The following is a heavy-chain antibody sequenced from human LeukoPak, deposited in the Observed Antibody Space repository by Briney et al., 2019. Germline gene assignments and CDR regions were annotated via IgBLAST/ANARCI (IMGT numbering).Heavy chain of an antibody. V-gene: IGHV1-24*01. CDR3: ATGSNCSSTSCYSYYYYGMDV. CDR2: FDPEDGET. J-gene: IGHJ6*02. Sequence: ASVKVSCKASGYTFNVYYIHWVRQAPGKGLEWMGGFDPEDGETIYAQKFQGGVTMTEDTSTDTAYMELSSLRSEDTAVYYCATGSNCSSTSCYSYYYYGMDVWGQGTTVTVSS. CDR1: GYTFNVYY. D-gene: IGHD2-2*02.